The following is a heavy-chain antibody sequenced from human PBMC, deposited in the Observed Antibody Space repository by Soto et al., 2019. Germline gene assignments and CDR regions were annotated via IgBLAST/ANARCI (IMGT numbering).Heavy chain of an antibody. CDR2: IYSTGTT. J-gene: IGHJ2*01. CDR1: GTSVRHFY. V-gene: IGHV4-4*07. CDR3: VRDRAAFSSTYYPYFSV. Sequence: SETLSLTCKVSGTSVRHFYWSWIRQSAGKGLEWIGRIYSTGTTNFNPSLKSRLTMSMDMSKNQVSLNLTAVTAADTAVYYCVRDRAAFSSTYYPYFSVWGRGTLVTVSS. D-gene: IGHD6-13*01.